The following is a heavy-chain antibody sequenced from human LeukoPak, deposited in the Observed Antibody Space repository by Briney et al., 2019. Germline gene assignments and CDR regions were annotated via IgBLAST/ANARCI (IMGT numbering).Heavy chain of an antibody. J-gene: IGHJ4*02. D-gene: IGHD3-22*01. CDR2: IYDSGST. V-gene: IGHV4-59*01. CDR1: GGSISSWY. Sequence: SETLSLTCTVSGGSISSWYWSWIRQPPEKGLEWIGNIYDSGSTNYNPSLKSRVTISVDTSKNQCSLKLSSVTAADTAVYYCARQSISGSSLSYFDYWGQGTLVNVSS. CDR3: ARQSISGSSLSYFDY.